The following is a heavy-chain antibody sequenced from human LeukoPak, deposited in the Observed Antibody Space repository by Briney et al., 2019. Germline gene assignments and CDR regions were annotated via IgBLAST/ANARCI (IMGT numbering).Heavy chain of an antibody. CDR3: ARDNYYGSGSFDY. V-gene: IGHV3-30*04. CDR1: GFTFSSCA. Sequence: PGGSLRLSCAASGFTFSSCAMHWVRQAPGKGLEWVAVISYDGSNKYYADSVKGRFTISRDNSKNTLYLQMNSLRAEDTAVYYCARDNYYGSGSFDYWGQGTLVTVSS. J-gene: IGHJ4*02. CDR2: ISYDGSNK. D-gene: IGHD3-10*01.